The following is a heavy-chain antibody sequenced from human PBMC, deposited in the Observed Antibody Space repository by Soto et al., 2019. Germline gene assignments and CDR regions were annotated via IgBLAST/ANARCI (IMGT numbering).Heavy chain of an antibody. V-gene: IGHV1-69*11. CDR3: ARGGVEGDS. J-gene: IGHJ4*02. Sequence: QVQLVQSGAEVKKPGSSVKVSCKASGGTFGSNAVTWVRQAPGQGLEWMGGIIPMPGSAVYTQKFQGRFTITADESTNTVYMELTSLRSDDTAVYYCARGGVEGDSWGQGTLVTVSS. D-gene: IGHD2-2*01. CDR1: GGTFGSNA. CDR2: IIPMPGSA.